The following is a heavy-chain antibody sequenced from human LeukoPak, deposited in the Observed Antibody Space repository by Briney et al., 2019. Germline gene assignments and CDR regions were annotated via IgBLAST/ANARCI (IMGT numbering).Heavy chain of an antibody. Sequence: PGGPLRLSCAAPGFTFDDYGMSWVRQAPGKGLGWTSGINWNGGSTGYADAVKGRFTISRDNAKNSPYLQINSLRAEDTALNYCARSDYDSSGYYRTHFHHWGQGTLVTVSS. J-gene: IGHJ1*01. CDR3: ARSDYDSSGYYRTHFHH. CDR1: GFTFDDYG. V-gene: IGHV3-20*04. CDR2: INWNGGST. D-gene: IGHD3-22*01.